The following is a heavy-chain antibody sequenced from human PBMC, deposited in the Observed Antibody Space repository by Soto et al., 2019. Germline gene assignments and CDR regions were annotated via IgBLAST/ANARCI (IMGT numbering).Heavy chain of an antibody. CDR3: ARGDLITTESWFDP. CDR1: GGSISSGGYS. CDR2: IYHSGST. V-gene: IGHV4-30-2*01. Sequence: PSETLSLTCAVSGGSISSGGYSWSWIRQPPGKGLEWIGYIYHSGSTYYNPSLKSRVTISVDRSTNQFSLKLSSVTAADTAVYYCARGDLITTESWFDPWGQGTLVTVSS. D-gene: IGHD3-22*01. J-gene: IGHJ5*02.